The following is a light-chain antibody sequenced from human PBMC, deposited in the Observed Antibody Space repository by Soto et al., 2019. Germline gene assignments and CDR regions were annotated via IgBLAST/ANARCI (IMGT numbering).Light chain of an antibody. V-gene: IGLV2-14*01. CDR1: SSDVGGIDS. CDR3: SSYTSSNTLV. J-gene: IGLJ1*01. CDR2: EVT. Sequence: QSALTQPASVSGSPGQSSTLSCTGTSSDVGGIDSVSWYQQHPGSAPKLMIYEVTNRPSGVSHRFSGSKSGNTASLTISGLQTEDEADYYCSSYTSSNTLVFGTGTKLTVL.